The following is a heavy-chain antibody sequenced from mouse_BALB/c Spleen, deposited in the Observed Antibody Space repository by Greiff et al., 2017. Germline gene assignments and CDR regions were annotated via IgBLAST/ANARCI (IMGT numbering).Heavy chain of an antibody. Sequence: EVNLVESGGGLVQPGGSRKPSCAASGFTFSSFGMHWVRQAPEKGLEWVAYISSGSSTIYYAATVKGRFTISRDNPKNTLFLQMTSLRSEDTAMYYCARGGTGASFDYWGQGTTLTVSS. V-gene: IGHV5-17*02. J-gene: IGHJ2*01. CDR1: GFTFSSFG. D-gene: IGHD4-1*01. CDR2: ISSGSSTI. CDR3: ARGGTGASFDY.